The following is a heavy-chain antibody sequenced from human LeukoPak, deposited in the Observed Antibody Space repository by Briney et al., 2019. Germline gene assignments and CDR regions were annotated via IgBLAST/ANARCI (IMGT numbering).Heavy chain of an antibody. D-gene: IGHD6-13*01. CDR2: IRSKPYGGTT. V-gene: IGHV3-49*04. Sequence: GGSLRLSCTASGFTFGDYVMSWVRQAPGKRLEWVGFIRSKPYGGTTEYAASVKGRFIISRDDSKTIAYLQMNSLKSEDTAVYYCTTGSATGTGSGYWGRGTLVTVSS. CDR1: GFTFGDYV. J-gene: IGHJ4*02. CDR3: TTGSATGTGSGY.